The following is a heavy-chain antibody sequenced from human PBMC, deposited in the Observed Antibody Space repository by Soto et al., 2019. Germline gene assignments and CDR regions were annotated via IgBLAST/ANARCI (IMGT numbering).Heavy chain of an antibody. CDR2: ISGSGGST. CDR1: GFTFSSYA. D-gene: IGHD6-6*01. V-gene: IGHV3-23*01. Sequence: EVQLLESGGGLVQPGGSLRLSCAASGFTFSSYAMSWVRQAPGKGLEWVSAISGSGGSTYYAESVKGRFTTSRDNSKNTLYLQMNSLRAEDTAVYYCAKDHIAARRHTRMDVWGQGTTVTVSS. CDR3: AKDHIAARRHTRMDV. J-gene: IGHJ6*02.